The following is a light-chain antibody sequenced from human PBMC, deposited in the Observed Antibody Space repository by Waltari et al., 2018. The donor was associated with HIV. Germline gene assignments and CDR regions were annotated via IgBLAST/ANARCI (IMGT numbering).Light chain of an antibody. CDR3: ATWDDSLNGWV. J-gene: IGLJ3*02. V-gene: IGLV1-44*01. CDR1: SSNIGSYT. CDR2: SNN. Sequence: QSVLTQPPSASGTPGQRVTISCSGSSSNIGSYTVNWYQQLPGTAPKLPIYSNNRRPSGVPDRFAGSKSGTSASLAISGLQSEDEADYYCATWDDSLNGWVFGGGTKLTVL.